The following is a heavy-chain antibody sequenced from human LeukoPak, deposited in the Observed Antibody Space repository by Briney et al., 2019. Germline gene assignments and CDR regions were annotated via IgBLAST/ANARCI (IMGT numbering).Heavy chain of an antibody. CDR1: GFTFSSYG. CDR3: AKDRRLAAFDY. CDR2: ITGRGEHI. D-gene: IGHD6-25*01. J-gene: IGHJ4*02. Sequence: GGSLRLSCTASGFTFSSYGMNWVRQASGKGLEWVSGITGRGEHIFYAGSVKGRFTISRDNSKNTLYLQTNSLRAEDTAVYYCAKDRRLAAFDYGGQGALVTVSS. V-gene: IGHV3-23*01.